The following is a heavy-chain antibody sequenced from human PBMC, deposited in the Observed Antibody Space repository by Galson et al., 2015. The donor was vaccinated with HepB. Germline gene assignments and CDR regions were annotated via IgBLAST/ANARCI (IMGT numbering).Heavy chain of an antibody. CDR2: IYYSGST. D-gene: IGHD5-24*01. J-gene: IGHJ5*02. V-gene: IGHV4-39*01. Sequence: ETLSLTCTVSGDSIHSNDYYWGWIRQPPGKGLEWIGSIYYSGSTYYNPSLKSRVTISLDASKNQFSLKLSSVAASDTTIYYCARHSLEYRDGWNYEYDSPRWGWFDPWGQGILVTVSS. CDR1: GDSIHSNDYY. CDR3: ARHSLEYRDGWNYEYDSPRWGWFDP.